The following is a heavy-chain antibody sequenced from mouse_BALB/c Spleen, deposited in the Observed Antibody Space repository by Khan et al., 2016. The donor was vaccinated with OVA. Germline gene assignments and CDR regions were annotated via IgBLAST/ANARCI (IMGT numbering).Heavy chain of an antibody. D-gene: IGHD2-10*02. CDR2: ISTYSGNT. J-gene: IGHJ1*01. CDR1: GYTFTDYA. V-gene: IGHV1S137*01. CDR3: AGPSSSRAYFDV. Sequence: VQLQESGPELVRPGVSVKISCKGSGYTFTDYAMHWVKQSPAKSLEWIGVISTYSGNTNYNQKFKGKSTMTVDKSSSTAYMEIARLTSEDSAIYYCAGPSSSRAYFDVWGAGTTVTVSS.